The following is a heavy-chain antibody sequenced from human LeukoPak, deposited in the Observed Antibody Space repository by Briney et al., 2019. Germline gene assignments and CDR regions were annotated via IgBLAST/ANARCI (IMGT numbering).Heavy chain of an antibody. J-gene: IGHJ4*02. CDR2: INHSGST. D-gene: IGHD6-13*01. CDR3: ARGPFSTGRRYSSSWSPETDY. Sequence: SETLSLTCAVYGGSFSGYYWSWIRQPPGKGLEWIGEINHSGSTNYNPSLKSRVTISVDTSKNQFSLKLSSVTAADTAVYYCARGPFSTGRRYSSSWSPETDYWGQGTLVTVSS. CDR1: GGSFSGYY. V-gene: IGHV4-34*01.